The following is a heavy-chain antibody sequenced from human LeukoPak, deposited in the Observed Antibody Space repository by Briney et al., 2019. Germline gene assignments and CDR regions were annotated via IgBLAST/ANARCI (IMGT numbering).Heavy chain of an antibody. Sequence: EGSLRLSCAASGFTFSSSWMSWVRQAPGKGLEWVANIKQDGSEKYYVDSVKGRFTISRDNAKNSLYLQMNSLRAEDTAVYYCARVWGLYYGMDVWGQGTTVTVSS. J-gene: IGHJ6*02. V-gene: IGHV3-7*01. D-gene: IGHD3-16*01. CDR2: IKQDGSEK. CDR3: ARVWGLYYGMDV. CDR1: GFTFSSSW.